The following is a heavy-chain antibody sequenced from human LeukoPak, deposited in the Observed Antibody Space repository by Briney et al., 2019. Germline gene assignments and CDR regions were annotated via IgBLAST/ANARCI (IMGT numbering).Heavy chain of an antibody. J-gene: IGHJ4*02. Sequence: SETLSLTCAVYGASFSGYYWSWIRQPPGKGLEWIGEINHSGSTNYNPSLKSRVTISVDTSKNQFSLKLTSVTAADTAVYYCARGLSGTRDYWGQGTLVTVSS. V-gene: IGHV4-34*01. CDR1: GASFSGYY. D-gene: IGHD3-10*01. CDR2: INHSGST. CDR3: ARGLSGTRDY.